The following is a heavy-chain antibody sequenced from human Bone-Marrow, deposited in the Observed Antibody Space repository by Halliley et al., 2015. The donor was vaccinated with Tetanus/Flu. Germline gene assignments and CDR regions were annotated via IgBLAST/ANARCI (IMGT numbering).Heavy chain of an antibody. CDR2: VYHNEGT. CDR1: GDSINNYY. CDR3: AGASVSVTVVGASDV. J-gene: IGHJ3*01. Sequence: TLSLTCSVSGDSINNYYWNWIRQPPGKGLEWIGYVYHNEGTNYNPSLERRVTISLDTSKSQLPLRLTSVTAAGTAVYYCAGASVSVTVVGASDVWGQGTMVTVSS. D-gene: IGHD1-26*01. V-gene: IGHV4-59*01.